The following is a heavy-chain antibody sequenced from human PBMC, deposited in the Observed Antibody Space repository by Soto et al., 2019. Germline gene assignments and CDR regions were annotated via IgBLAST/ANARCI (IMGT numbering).Heavy chain of an antibody. Sequence: ASVKVSCKASGFTFSSSAMQWVRQAPGQRLEWIGWMIVNSGNTGYAQKFQGRVTMTRNTSISTAYMELSSLRSEDTAVYYCARYYYYGMDVWGQGTTVTVSS. CDR2: MIVNSGNT. V-gene: IGHV1-8*02. CDR1: GFTFSSSA. CDR3: ARYYYYGMDV. J-gene: IGHJ6*02.